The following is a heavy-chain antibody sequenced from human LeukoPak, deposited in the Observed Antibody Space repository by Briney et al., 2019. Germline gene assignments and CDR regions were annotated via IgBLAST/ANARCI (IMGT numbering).Heavy chain of an antibody. D-gene: IGHD3-10*01. CDR3: ARAEVREMNFDY. CDR1: GGSISSYY. CDR2: IYYSGST. Sequence: SETLSLTCTVSGGSISSYYWSWIRQPPGKGLEWIGYIYYSGSTNYNPSLKSRVTISVDTSKNQFSLKLSSVTAADTAVYYCARAEVREMNFDYWGQGTLVTVSS. J-gene: IGHJ4*02. V-gene: IGHV4-59*01.